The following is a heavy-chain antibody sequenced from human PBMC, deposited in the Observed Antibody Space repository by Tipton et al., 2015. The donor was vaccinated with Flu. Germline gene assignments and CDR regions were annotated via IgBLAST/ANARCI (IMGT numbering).Heavy chain of an antibody. D-gene: IGHD3-16*01. CDR2: IHRSGNG. CDR3: ARLVWDGAFNV. J-gene: IGHJ3*01. Sequence: TLSLTCSVSGDSIGYPYFWGWIRQAPGKGLEWIGNIHRSGNGYYNPSLKSRVTMSVDSSKNQFSVRLTAVTAADTAVYYCARLVWDGAFNVWGLGTMITVSS. V-gene: IGHV4-38-2*01. CDR1: GDSIGYPYF.